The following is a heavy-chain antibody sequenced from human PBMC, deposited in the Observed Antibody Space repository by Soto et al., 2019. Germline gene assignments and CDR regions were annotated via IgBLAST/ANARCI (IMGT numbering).Heavy chain of an antibody. CDR3: ARGVFGLFRT. D-gene: IGHD3-22*01. CDR1: GGSFSGYC. V-gene: IGHV4-34*01. Sequence: ASETLSLTCAVYGGSFSGYCWSWIRQPPGKGLEWIGEINHSGSTNYNPSLKSRVTISVDTSKNQFSLKLSSVTAADTAVYYCARGVFGLFRTWGQGTLVTVSS. CDR2: INHSGST. J-gene: IGHJ5*02.